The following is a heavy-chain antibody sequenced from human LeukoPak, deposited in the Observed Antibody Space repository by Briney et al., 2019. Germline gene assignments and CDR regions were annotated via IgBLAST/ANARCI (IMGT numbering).Heavy chain of an antibody. J-gene: IGHJ4*02. CDR3: ARAVVVVSAKADYFDY. CDR1: GFTFSTYS. Sequence: PGGSLRLSCGASGFTFSTYSMNWVRQVPGKGLEWVSSVSSSSSYIYYADSVKGRFTISRDNAKNSLFLQMNSLRAEDTAVYYCARAVVVVSAKADYFDYWGQGTLVTVSS. CDR2: VSSSSSYI. D-gene: IGHD2-15*01. V-gene: IGHV3-21*01.